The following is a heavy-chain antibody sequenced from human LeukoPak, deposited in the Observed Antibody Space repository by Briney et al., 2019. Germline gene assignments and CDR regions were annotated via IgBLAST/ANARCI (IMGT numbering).Heavy chain of an antibody. CDR3: SKDLGL. V-gene: IGHV3-74*01. J-gene: IGHJ4*02. CDR2: INPDGTYI. CDR1: GFTVSSDW. D-gene: IGHD1-26*01. Sequence: GGSLRLSCAASGFTVSSDWMYWVRQVPGKGPVWVSRINPDGTYIDYADSVKGRFTTSRDDAKNTVYLQMNSLRADDTALYYCSKDLGLWGQGTLVTVSS.